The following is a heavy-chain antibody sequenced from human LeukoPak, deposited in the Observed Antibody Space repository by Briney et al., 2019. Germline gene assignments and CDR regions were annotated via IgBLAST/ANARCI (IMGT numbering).Heavy chain of an antibody. Sequence: GASVTVSCTASGYTFTGYYMHWVRQAPGQGLEWMGWINPNSGGTNYAQKFQGWVTMTRDTSISTAYMELSRLRSDDTAVYYCARALTTRKTKSLEFDYWGQGTLVTVSS. J-gene: IGHJ4*02. CDR2: INPNSGGT. CDR1: GYTFTGYY. CDR3: ARALTTRKTKSLEFDY. V-gene: IGHV1-2*04. D-gene: IGHD4-11*01.